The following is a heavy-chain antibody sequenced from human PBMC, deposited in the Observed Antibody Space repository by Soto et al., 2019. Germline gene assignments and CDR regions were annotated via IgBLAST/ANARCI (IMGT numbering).Heavy chain of an antibody. CDR3: AGGEVPGVITRTRDYYGMDV. Sequence: ASVKVSCKASGYTFTSYAMHWVRQAPGQRLEWMGWISAYNGNTNDAQKLQGRGTMTTDTSTSTAYMELRSLRSDDTAVYYCAGGEVPGVITRTRDYYGMDVWGQGTTVTVSS. V-gene: IGHV1-18*01. J-gene: IGHJ6*02. CDR2: ISAYNGNT. D-gene: IGHD3-10*01. CDR1: GYTFTSYA.